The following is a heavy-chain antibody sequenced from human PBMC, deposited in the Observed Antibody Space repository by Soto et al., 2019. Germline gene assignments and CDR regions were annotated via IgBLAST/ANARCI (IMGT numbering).Heavy chain of an antibody. CDR3: TGDRNNRVWYKY. CDR1: GDPISRYH. Sequence: QVQLQESGPGLVKPSETLSLSCTVSGDPISRYHWSWIRQTPGKGLEWIGYVQNSGSTSYNPSLKRRVTISIDTSRKQFSLRLRSGTAADTAVYYCTGDRNNRVWYKYWGQGTLVTVSS. D-gene: IGHD6-19*01. CDR2: VQNSGST. V-gene: IGHV4-59*01. J-gene: IGHJ4*02.